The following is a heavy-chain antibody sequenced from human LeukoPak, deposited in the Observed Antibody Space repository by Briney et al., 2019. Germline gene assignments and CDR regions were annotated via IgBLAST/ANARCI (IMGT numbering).Heavy chain of an antibody. CDR2: IIPIFGTA. CDR3: ARDAVAARLRSYYYYMDV. J-gene: IGHJ6*03. CDR1: GGTFSSYA. V-gene: IGHV1-69*13. D-gene: IGHD6-6*01. Sequence: SVKVSCKASGGTFSSYAISWVRQAPGQGLEWMGGIIPIFGTANYAQKFQGRVTITADESTSTAYMELSSLRSEDTAVYYCARDAVAARLRSYYYYMDVWGKGTTVTASS.